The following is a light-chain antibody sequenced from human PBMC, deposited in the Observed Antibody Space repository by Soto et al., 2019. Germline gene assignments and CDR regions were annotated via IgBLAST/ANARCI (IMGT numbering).Light chain of an antibody. Sequence: DIQMTQSPSSLSASVGDRVTITCQASQDISNYLNWYQQKPGKAPKLLIYDASSLETGVPSRFSGSGSGTDFTFIIISLQPEDIATYYCQQYDNLPSFGGGTKVEIK. CDR2: DAS. CDR1: QDISNY. J-gene: IGKJ4*01. CDR3: QQYDNLPS. V-gene: IGKV1-33*01.